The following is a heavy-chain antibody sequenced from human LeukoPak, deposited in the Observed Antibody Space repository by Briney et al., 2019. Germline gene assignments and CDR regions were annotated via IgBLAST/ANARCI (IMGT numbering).Heavy chain of an antibody. J-gene: IGHJ4*02. Sequence: SETLSLTCAVYGGSFSGYHWSWIRQPPGKGLEWIGEINHSGSTNYNPSLKSRVTISVDTSKNQFSLKLSSVTAADTAVYYCARARCTNGVCYSPYYDILTGYRLFDYWGQGTLVTVSS. CDR1: GGSFSGYH. V-gene: IGHV4-34*01. CDR3: ARARCTNGVCYSPYYDILTGYRLFDY. CDR2: INHSGST. D-gene: IGHD3-9*01.